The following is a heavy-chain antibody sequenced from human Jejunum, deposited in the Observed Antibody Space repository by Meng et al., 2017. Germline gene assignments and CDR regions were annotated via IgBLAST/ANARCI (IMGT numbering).Heavy chain of an antibody. Sequence: SETLSLTCTVSGYSISGGYYWGWIRQSPGKGLEWIGSIFPTESTYYSPTLKSRLTISMGTSKNQFSLNLGSVTAADTAVYYCGRSSSSQYFIDYWGQGTLVTVSS. CDR2: IFPTEST. CDR3: GRSSSSQYFIDY. J-gene: IGHJ4*02. CDR1: GYSISGGYY. D-gene: IGHD6-13*01. V-gene: IGHV4-38-2*02.